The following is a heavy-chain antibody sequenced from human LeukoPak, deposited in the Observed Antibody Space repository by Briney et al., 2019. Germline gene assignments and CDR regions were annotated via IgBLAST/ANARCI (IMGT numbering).Heavy chain of an antibody. CDR3: TRMTTGHDY. CDR2: INHSGYT. V-gene: IGHV4-34*01. CDR1: GVSFNDYY. J-gene: IGHJ4*02. D-gene: IGHD4-17*01. Sequence: PSETLSLTYAVSGVSFNDYYWSWVRQTPGKGLEWIGEINHSGYTNDSPSFKSRVTLSIDTSRKQFSLNLRSVTVADTGIYYCTRMTTGHDYWGQGTLVTVSS.